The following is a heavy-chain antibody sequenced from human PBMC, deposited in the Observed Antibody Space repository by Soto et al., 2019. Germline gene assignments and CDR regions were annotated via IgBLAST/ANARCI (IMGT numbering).Heavy chain of an antibody. CDR1: GGSFSGYY. V-gene: IGHV4-34*01. CDR3: ARAEFGVVILPYYYFRMDV. D-gene: IGHD3-3*01. J-gene: IGHJ6*02. Sequence: SETLSLTCAVYGGSFSGYYWSWICQPPGKGLEWIGEINHSGSTKYNPSLKSRVTISVDTSKNQFSLKLSSVTAADTAVYYCARAEFGVVILPYYYFRMDVWGQGTTVTVSS. CDR2: INHSGST.